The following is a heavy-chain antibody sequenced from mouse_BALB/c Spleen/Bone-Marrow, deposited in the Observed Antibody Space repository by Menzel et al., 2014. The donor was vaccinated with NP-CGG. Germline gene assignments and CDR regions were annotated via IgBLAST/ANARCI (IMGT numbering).Heavy chain of an antibody. D-gene: IGHD3-1*01. CDR1: GYTFSNYW. V-gene: IGHV1-5*01. J-gene: IGHJ2*01. Sequence: EVKLQESGTVLARPGAAVKMSCKASGYTFSNYWMHWIKQRPGQGLEWSGTIHPGNSDTTYNQKFKGKAKLTAVTSTSTAYMELGSLTNEDSAVYYCTTLARNNFDYWGQGTTLTVSS. CDR3: TTLARNNFDY. CDR2: IHPGNSDT.